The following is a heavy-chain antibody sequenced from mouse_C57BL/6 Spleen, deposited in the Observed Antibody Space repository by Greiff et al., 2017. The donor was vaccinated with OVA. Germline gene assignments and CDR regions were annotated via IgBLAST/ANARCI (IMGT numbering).Heavy chain of an antibody. D-gene: IGHD2-1*01. J-gene: IGHJ1*03. CDR2: INPNNGGT. CDR3: ERFFYGNYWYFDV. Sequence: VQLQQSGPELVKPGASVKISCKASGYTFTDYYMNWVKQSHGKSLEWIGDINPNNGGTSYNQKFKGKATLTVDKSSSTAYMELRSLTSEDSAVYYCERFFYGNYWYFDVWGTGTTVTVSS. V-gene: IGHV1-26*01. CDR1: GYTFTDYY.